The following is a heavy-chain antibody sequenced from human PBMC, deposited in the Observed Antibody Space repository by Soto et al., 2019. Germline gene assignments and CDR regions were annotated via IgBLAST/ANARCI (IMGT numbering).Heavy chain of an antibody. CDR3: TRAPDGSGAYYYFDI. J-gene: IGHJ4*02. Sequence: EVQLVESGGGLVQPGGSLRLSCAASGFPFSSYWMSWVRQAPGKGLQWVANINRDGGETYYVDSLKGRNTISRDNAENSLYLQMNSLRDEDTAVYYCTRAPDGSGAYYYFDIWGQSTLVTVSS. D-gene: IGHD3-22*01. CDR2: INRDGGET. V-gene: IGHV3-7*03. CDR1: GFPFSSYW.